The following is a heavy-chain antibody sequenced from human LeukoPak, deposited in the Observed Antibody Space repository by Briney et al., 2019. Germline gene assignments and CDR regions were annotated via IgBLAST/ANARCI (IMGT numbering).Heavy chain of an antibody. CDR1: GFTLSSYA. J-gene: IGHJ4*02. V-gene: IGHV3-23*01. Sequence: GGSLRLSCAASGFTLSSYAMTWVRQAPGRGLEWVSSVDGGGGGTYYADSVKGRFTISRDNSKDTLYLQMNGLRAEDTAVYYCAKRAMTTVTQFDYWGQGTLVTVSS. CDR2: VDGGGGGT. CDR3: AKRAMTTVTQFDY. D-gene: IGHD4-17*01.